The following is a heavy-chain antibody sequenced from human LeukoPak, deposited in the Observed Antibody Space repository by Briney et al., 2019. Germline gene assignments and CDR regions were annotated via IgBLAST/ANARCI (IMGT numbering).Heavy chain of an antibody. CDR1: GFTFDDYA. CDR2: ISWNSGSI. Sequence: SLRLSCAASGFTFDDYAMHWVRQAPGKGLEWVSGISWNSGSIGYADSVKGRFTISRDNAKNSLYLQMNSLRAEDTALYYCAKDIDTAMVTVFDYWGQGTLVTVSS. V-gene: IGHV3-9*01. CDR3: AKDIDTAMVTVFDY. J-gene: IGHJ4*02. D-gene: IGHD5-18*01.